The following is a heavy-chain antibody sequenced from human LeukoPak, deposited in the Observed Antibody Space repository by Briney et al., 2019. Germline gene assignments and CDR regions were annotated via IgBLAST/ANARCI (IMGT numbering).Heavy chain of an antibody. V-gene: IGHV7-4-1*02. Sequence: ASVKVSCKASGYTFTSYAMNWVRQAPGQGLEWMGWINTNTGNPTYAQGFTGRFVFSLDTSVSTAYLQISSLKAEDTAVYYCARDLAIRPYDFWSGYYPDAFDIWGQGTMVTVSS. CDR1: GYTFTSYA. CDR2: INTNTGNP. CDR3: ARDLAIRPYDFWSGYYPDAFDI. J-gene: IGHJ3*02. D-gene: IGHD3-3*01.